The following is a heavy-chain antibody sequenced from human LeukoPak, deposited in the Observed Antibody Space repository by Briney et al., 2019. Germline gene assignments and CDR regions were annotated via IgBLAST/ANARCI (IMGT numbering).Heavy chain of an antibody. Sequence: MSGGSLRLSCAASGSTFSTYNMNWVRQAPGKGLEWVSSISSSARYKYYADSVKGRFTISRDNAKNSMFLQMNSLRAEDTAIYYCATEQWLVRGPFDYWGQGTLVTVSS. CDR1: GSTFSTYN. J-gene: IGHJ4*02. CDR2: ISSSARYK. CDR3: ATEQWLVRGPFDY. V-gene: IGHV3-21*01. D-gene: IGHD6-19*01.